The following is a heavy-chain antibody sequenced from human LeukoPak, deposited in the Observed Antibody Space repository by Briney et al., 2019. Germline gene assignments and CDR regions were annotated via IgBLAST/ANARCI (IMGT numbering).Heavy chain of an antibody. CDR3: ARLTSAVTTFVY. Sequence: GGSLRLSCTASGFIISGYWMSWVRQAPGKGLEWVANIKQDESEKHYVDSVTGRFTVSRDNAENSLYLQMNSLRVEDTAVYYCARLTSAVTTFVYWGQGTLVTVSS. V-gene: IGHV3-7*01. D-gene: IGHD1-1*01. CDR1: GFIISGYW. J-gene: IGHJ4*02. CDR2: IKQDESEK.